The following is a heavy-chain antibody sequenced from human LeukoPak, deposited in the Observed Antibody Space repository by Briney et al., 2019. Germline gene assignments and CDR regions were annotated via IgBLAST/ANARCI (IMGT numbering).Heavy chain of an antibody. J-gene: IGHJ6*04. CDR1: GGTSSSYA. V-gene: IGHV1-69*01. CDR3: ARRGRAAAVLGYYYGMDV. CDR2: IIPIFGTA. Sequence: SVKVSCKASGGTSSSYAISWVRQAPGQGLEWMGGIIPIFGTANYAQKFQGRVTITADESTSTAYMELSSLRSEDTAVYYCARRGRAAAVLGYYYGMDVWGKGTTVTVSS. D-gene: IGHD6-13*01.